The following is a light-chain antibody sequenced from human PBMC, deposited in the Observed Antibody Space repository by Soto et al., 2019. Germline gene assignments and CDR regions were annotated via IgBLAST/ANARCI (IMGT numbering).Light chain of an antibody. CDR2: GAS. J-gene: IGKJ2*01. CDR3: QQHGSSYPNT. Sequence: EIVMTQSPATLSVSPGERATLSCRASQSVSNNLAWYQKKPGQAPRLLIYGASNRATGIPDRFSGSESGTDFSLTISRLEPEDFAVYYCQQHGSSYPNTFGQGTMLEIK. V-gene: IGKV3-20*01. CDR1: QSVSNN.